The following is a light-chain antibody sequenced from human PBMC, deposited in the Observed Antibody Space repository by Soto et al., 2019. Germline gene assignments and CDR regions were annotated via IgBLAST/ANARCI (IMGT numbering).Light chain of an antibody. CDR3: QQYHTWPVT. V-gene: IGKV3-15*01. CDR2: GAS. CDR1: QGVSRK. Sequence: DIVMTQSPATLSVAPGERVTFSCRASQGVSRKLAWYQHKPGQAPRLRIAGASTGATGLPARFSGSGSGTEFTLTISSVQSEDCAIYYCQQYHTWPVTFGGGTKVEIK. J-gene: IGKJ4*01.